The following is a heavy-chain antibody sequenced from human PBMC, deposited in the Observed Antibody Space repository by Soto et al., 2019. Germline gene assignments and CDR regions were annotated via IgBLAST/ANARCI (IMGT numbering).Heavy chain of an antibody. CDR1: GFTFTSYS. D-gene: IGHD2-21*02. CDR3: ARDLSPADSPAAGDFDP. J-gene: IGHJ5*02. CDR2: ISSRSSYI. V-gene: IGHV3-21*01. Sequence: GGSLRLSCAASGFTFTSYSLNWFRQAPWKWLEWVSSISSRSSYIYYADSVKGRFTISRDNAQNSLYLQMNSLRAEDTAVYYCARDLSPADSPAAGDFDPWGQGTLVTVSS.